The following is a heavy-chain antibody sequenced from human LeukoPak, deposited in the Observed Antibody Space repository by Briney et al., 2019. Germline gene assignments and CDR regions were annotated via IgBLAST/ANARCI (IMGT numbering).Heavy chain of an antibody. CDR3: AKDDNKGDYNY. D-gene: IGHD3-10*01. CDR2: ITHDGTNT. J-gene: IGHJ4*02. V-gene: IGHV3-30*18. CDR1: KFTFRLYG. Sequence: GGSLRLSCAASKFTFRLYGMHWVRQAPGKGLEWVAVITHDGTNTYYADSVKGRFTISRDNSKNTLYLQMNSLRAEDTAVYYCAKDDNKGDYNYWGQGTLVTVSS.